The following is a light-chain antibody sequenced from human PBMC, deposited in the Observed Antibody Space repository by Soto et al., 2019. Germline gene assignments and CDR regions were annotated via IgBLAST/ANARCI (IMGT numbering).Light chain of an antibody. Sequence: EIVLTQSPATLSLSPGEGVTLSCRASQSVSSYLAWYQQKPGQAPRLLIYDAFTRATGIPDRFSGSGSGTDFPLTISSLEPEDFAVYYCQQRSNWPPEFTFGQGTKLEI. J-gene: IGKJ2*01. CDR1: QSVSSY. V-gene: IGKV3-11*01. CDR3: QQRSNWPPEFT. CDR2: DAF.